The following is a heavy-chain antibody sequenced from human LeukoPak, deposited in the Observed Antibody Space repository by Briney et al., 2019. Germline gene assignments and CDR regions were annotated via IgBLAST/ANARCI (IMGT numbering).Heavy chain of an antibody. V-gene: IGHV3-15*01. D-gene: IGHD2-2*01. CDR2: IKSRTDGGTT. CDR3: TTAPAAYTFDY. CDR1: GFTFSNAW. Sequence: GGSLRLSCAASGFTFSNAWMSWVRQAPGKGLEWVGRIKSRTDGGTTEYAAPVKGRFTIPRDDSKNTLYLQMNSLKTEDTAVYYCTTAPAAYTFDYWGQGTLDTVSS. J-gene: IGHJ4*02.